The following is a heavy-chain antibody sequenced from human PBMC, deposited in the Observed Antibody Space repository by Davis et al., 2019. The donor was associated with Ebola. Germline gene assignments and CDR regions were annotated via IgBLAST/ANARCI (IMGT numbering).Heavy chain of an antibody. J-gene: IGHJ4*02. V-gene: IGHV4-39*01. CDR1: GGSISSSSYY. CDR2: IYYSGST. Sequence: GSLRLSCTVSGGSISSSSYYWGWIRQPPGKGLEWIGSIYYSGSTYYNPSLKSRVTMSVDTSKNQFSLKLSSVTAADTAVYYCARGTVVVVAVWGQGTLITVSS. D-gene: IGHD2-15*01. CDR3: ARGTVVVVAV.